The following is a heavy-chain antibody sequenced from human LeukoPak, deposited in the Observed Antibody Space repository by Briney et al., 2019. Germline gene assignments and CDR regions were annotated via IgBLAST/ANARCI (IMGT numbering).Heavy chain of an antibody. CDR1: GFTFSSYY. V-gene: IGHV3-21*01. Sequence: PGGSLRLSCAGSGFTFSSYYMNWVRQAPGKGLEWVSSISSSSGYIYYADSVKGRFTISRDNAKNSLYLQMNSLRAEDTAVYYCARGGAAAGIDAFDIWGHGTMVTVSS. J-gene: IGHJ3*02. CDR2: ISSSSGYI. CDR3: ARGGAAAGIDAFDI. D-gene: IGHD6-13*01.